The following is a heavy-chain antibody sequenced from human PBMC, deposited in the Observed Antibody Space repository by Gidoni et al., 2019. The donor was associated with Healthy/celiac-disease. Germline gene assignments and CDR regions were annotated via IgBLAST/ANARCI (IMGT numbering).Heavy chain of an antibody. D-gene: IGHD6-25*01. CDR3: ARGRGPLNR. Sequence: QVQLQQWGAGLLKPSETLSLPCAVYGGSFSGYYWSWIRQPPGKGLEWIGEINHSGSTNYNPSLKSRVTISVDTSKNQFSLKLSSVTAADTAVYYCARGRGPLNRWGQGTLVTVSS. CDR2: INHSGST. V-gene: IGHV4-34*01. CDR1: GGSFSGYY. J-gene: IGHJ4*02.